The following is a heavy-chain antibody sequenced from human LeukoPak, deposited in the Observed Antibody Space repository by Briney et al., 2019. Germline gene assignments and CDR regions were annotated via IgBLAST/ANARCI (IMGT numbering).Heavy chain of an antibody. D-gene: IGHD5-24*01. CDR1: GFTFSNFG. CDR3: AKQMAVDYFDY. J-gene: IGHJ4*02. Sequence: PGGSLRLSCAASGFTFSNFGMHRVRQAPGKGLEWVAVISYDGKNEYYTDSVKGRFTISRDNGKNTVYLQMNSLRAEDTAVYYCAKQMAVDYFDYWGQGTLVTVSS. V-gene: IGHV3-30*18. CDR2: ISYDGKNE.